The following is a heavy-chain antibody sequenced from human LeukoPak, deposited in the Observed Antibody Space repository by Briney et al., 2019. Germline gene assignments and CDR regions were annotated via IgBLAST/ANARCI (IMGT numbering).Heavy chain of an antibody. Sequence: PSETLPLTCTVSGGSISSNYWSWIRQPPGKGLEWIGLLYYTGTTNYNSSLKGRATISADTSKKYFSLKLTSVTAADTAVYYCASGYYYFMDVWGKGTTVTVSS. D-gene: IGHD6-13*01. CDR3: ASGYYYFMDV. V-gene: IGHV4-59*01. CDR1: GGSISSNY. CDR2: LYYTGTT. J-gene: IGHJ6*03.